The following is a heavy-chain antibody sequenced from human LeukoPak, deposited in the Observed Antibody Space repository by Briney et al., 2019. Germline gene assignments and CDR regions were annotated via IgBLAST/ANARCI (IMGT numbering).Heavy chain of an antibody. Sequence: GGSLRLSCAASGFTFSSYGMHWVCQAPGKGLEWVAVISYDGSNKYYVDSVKGRFTISRDNSKNTLYLQMNSLTAEDTAVYYCAKESWTRGYYYYYYIDVWGKGTTVTVSS. CDR1: GFTFSSYG. D-gene: IGHD1-1*01. CDR2: ISYDGSNK. CDR3: AKESWTRGYYYYYYIDV. V-gene: IGHV3-30*18. J-gene: IGHJ6*03.